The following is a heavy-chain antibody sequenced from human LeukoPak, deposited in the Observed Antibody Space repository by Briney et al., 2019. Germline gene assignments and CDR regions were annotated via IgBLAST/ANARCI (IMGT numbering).Heavy chain of an antibody. D-gene: IGHD1-26*01. CDR3: ARQGGHSEPFDI. V-gene: IGHV4-34*01. CDR2: INHSGST. CDR1: GGSFSGYY. Sequence: PSETLSLTCAVYGGSFSGYYWSWIRQPPGKGLEWIGEINHSGSTNYNPSLKSRVTISVDTSKNQFSLSLRSVAVADTAVYYCARQGGHSEPFDIWGQGTMATVSS. J-gene: IGHJ3*02.